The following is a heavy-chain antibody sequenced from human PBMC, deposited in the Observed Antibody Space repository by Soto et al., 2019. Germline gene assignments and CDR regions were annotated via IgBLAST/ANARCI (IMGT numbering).Heavy chain of an antibody. CDR3: AKNQPTGPSFFSDMDV. CDR2: ISDDGDDV. D-gene: IGHD1-1*01. V-gene: IGHV3-30*18. Sequence: QVQLRESGGGVVQPGRSPTLSCAASGFSFRNYGMHWSRQVPGKGLGWVAVISDDGDDVYSPDSVKGRFHISRENSKNTLYLQMNSVRPEHSAVYFFAKNQPTGPSFFSDMDVWCKATAVTV. J-gene: IGHJ6*03. CDR1: GFSFRNYG.